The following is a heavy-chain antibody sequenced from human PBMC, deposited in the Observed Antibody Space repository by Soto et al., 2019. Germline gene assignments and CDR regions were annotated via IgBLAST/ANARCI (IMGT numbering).Heavy chain of an antibody. V-gene: IGHV4-38-2*01. CDR1: GYLLNSGYY. CDR3: VRTVVVVVSNVPDYFAY. Sequence: SESLSLASAVSGYLLNSGYYWGWIRQPKGKGLEWIGSVYHDGFAYYNPSHESRSTISVDTYKNEVSLELSSVTAADAAVYYCVRTVVVVVSNVPDYFAYWGQGALVTVS. J-gene: IGHJ4*02. D-gene: IGHD2-15*01. CDR2: VYHDGFA.